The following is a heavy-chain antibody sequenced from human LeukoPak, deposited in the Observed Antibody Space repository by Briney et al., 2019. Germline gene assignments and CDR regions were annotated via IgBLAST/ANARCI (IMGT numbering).Heavy chain of an antibody. Sequence: GGSLRLSCAAPGFTVSNNYMSWVRQAPGKGLEWVSAIYSGGSTFFADSVKGRLNISRDNSKNTLYLQMNSLRTEDTAVYYCASGLRGYGIWGQGTRVTVSS. D-gene: IGHD2-15*01. CDR1: GFTVSNNY. CDR2: IYSGGST. V-gene: IGHV3-53*01. CDR3: ASGLRGYGI. J-gene: IGHJ3*02.